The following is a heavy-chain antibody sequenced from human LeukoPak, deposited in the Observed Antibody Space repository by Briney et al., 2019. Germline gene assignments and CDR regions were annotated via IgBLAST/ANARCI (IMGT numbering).Heavy chain of an antibody. D-gene: IGHD6-19*01. J-gene: IGHJ4*02. CDR1: GYTFTSCA. CDR3: ATGGGLALAGKDY. V-gene: IGHV1-8*02. CDR2: MNTKIGNN. Sequence: ASVKVSCKASGYTFTSCAMNWVRQATGQGLEWMGWMNTKIGNNGYAQKFQGRLTPTRSTSLTTAYMELSSLTSEDTAVYYCATGGGLALAGKDYWGQGTLVTVSA.